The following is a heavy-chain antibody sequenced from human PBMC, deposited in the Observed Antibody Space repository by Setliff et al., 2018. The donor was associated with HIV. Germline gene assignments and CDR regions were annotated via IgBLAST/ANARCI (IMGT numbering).Heavy chain of an antibody. D-gene: IGHD3-10*01. CDR1: GGTFSSYA. J-gene: IGHJ4*02. Sequence: VASVKVSCKASGGTFSSYAISWVRQAPGQGLEWMGGIMPIFGPANYAQKFQGRVTITRDEFTNTGYMELRSLRSEDTAVYYCATATGYHDSGSLQNWGQGTLVTVSS. CDR3: ATATGYHDSGSLQN. CDR2: IMPIFGPA. V-gene: IGHV1-69*13.